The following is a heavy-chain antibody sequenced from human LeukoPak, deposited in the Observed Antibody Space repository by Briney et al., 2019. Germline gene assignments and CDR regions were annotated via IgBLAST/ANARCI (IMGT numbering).Heavy chain of an antibody. D-gene: IGHD3-22*01. CDR2: FDPEDGET. Sequence: GASVKVSCKVSGYTLTELSMHWVRQAPGKGIEWMGGFDPEDGETIYAQKFQGRVTMTEDTSTDTAYVELSSLRSEDTAVYYCATRANYYDSSGYYYVGWGQGTLVTVSS. CDR3: ATRANYYDSSGYYYVG. CDR1: GYTLTELS. V-gene: IGHV1-24*01. J-gene: IGHJ4*02.